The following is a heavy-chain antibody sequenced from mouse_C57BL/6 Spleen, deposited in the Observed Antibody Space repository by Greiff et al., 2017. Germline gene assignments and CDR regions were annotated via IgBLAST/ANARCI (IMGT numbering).Heavy chain of an antibody. J-gene: IGHJ3*01. CDR3: ARGDSNYGGFAY. V-gene: IGHV1-80*01. CDR1: GYAFSSYW. CDR2: IYPGDGDT. Sequence: QVQLQQSGAELVKPGASVTISCKASGYAFSSYWMNWVKQRPGKGLEWIGQIYPGDGDTNYNGKFKGKATLTADKSSSTAYMQLSSLTSEDAAVYFCARGDSNYGGFAYWGQGTLVTVSA. D-gene: IGHD2-5*01.